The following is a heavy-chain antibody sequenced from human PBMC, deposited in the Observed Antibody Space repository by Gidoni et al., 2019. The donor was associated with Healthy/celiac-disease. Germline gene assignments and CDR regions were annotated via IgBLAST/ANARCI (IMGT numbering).Heavy chain of an antibody. Sequence: QVQLVESGGGVVQPGRSLRLSCAASGFTFSSYAMHWVRQAPGKGLEWVAVISYDGSNKYYADSVKGRFTISRDNSKNTLYLQMNSLRAEDTAVYHCARAGASRNAFDYWGQGTLVTVSS. D-gene: IGHD7-27*01. CDR1: GFTFSSYA. CDR3: ARAGASRNAFDY. CDR2: ISYDGSNK. V-gene: IGHV3-30-3*01. J-gene: IGHJ4*02.